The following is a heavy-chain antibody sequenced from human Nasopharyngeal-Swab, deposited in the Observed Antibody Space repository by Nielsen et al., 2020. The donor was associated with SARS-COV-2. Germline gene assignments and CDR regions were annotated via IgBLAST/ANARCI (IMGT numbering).Heavy chain of an antibody. V-gene: IGHV3-13*01. J-gene: IGHJ4*02. Sequence: GGSLRLSCAASGFTFSSYDMHWVRQATGKGLEWVSAIGTAGDTYYPGSVKGRFTISRENAKNSLYLQMNSLRAEDTAVYYCARGAERGTTGTTGGEDYWGQGTLVTVSS. CDR1: GFTFSSYD. D-gene: IGHD1-1*01. CDR2: IGTAGDT. CDR3: ARGAERGTTGTTGGEDY.